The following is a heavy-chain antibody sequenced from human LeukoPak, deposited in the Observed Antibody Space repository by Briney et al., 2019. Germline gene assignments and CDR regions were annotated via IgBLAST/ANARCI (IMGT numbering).Heavy chain of an antibody. J-gene: IGHJ6*03. CDR3: ARDDYYMDV. CDR1: GFTFNSYW. CDR2: IKQDGSEK. Sequence: GGSLRLSCAASGFTFNSYWMSWVRQAPGKGLEWVANIKQDGSEKYYVDSVKGRFTISRDNAKNSLYLQMNSLRAEDTAVYYCARDDYYMDVWGKGTTVTVSS. V-gene: IGHV3-7*01.